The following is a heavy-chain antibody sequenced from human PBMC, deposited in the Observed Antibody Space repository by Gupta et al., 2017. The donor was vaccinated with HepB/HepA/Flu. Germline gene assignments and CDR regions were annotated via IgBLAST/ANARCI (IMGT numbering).Heavy chain of an antibody. CDR1: GFTFSSYS. D-gene: IGHD3-16*01. Sequence: EVQLVESGGGLVKPGGSLRLSCAASGFTFSSYSMNWVRQAPGKGLEWVSSISSSSSYIYYADSVKGRFTISRDNAKNSLYLQMNSLRAEDTAVYYCARTGEDSFYYYYYYMDVWVKGPTVTVYS. J-gene: IGHJ6*03. V-gene: IGHV3-21*01. CDR3: ARTGEDSFYYYYYYMDV. CDR2: ISSSSSYI.